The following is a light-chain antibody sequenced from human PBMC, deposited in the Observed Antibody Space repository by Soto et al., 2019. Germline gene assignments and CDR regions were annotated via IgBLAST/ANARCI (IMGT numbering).Light chain of an antibody. J-gene: IGKJ1*01. V-gene: IGKV1-5*01. CDR3: QQFNRYSSWT. Sequence: DIQMTQSPSTLSASVGDRVTIACRASQSISNLLAWYQQRPGKAPQLLIYDASTLLRGVPSRFSGSGFETDFTLAISSLQPDDFATYYCQQFNRYSSWTFGQGTKVEI. CDR1: QSISNL. CDR2: DAS.